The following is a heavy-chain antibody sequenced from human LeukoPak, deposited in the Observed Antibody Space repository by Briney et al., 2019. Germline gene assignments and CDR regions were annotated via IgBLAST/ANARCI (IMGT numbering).Heavy chain of an antibody. V-gene: IGHV1-24*01. Sequence: ASVKVSCKVSGYTPTELSMHWVRQAPGKGLEWMGGFDPEDGETIYAQKFQGRVTMTEDTSTDTAYMELSSLRSEDTAVYYCATIVDSSSWYNNWFDPWGQGTLVTVSS. D-gene: IGHD6-13*01. CDR1: GYTPTELS. J-gene: IGHJ5*02. CDR3: ATIVDSSSWYNNWFDP. CDR2: FDPEDGET.